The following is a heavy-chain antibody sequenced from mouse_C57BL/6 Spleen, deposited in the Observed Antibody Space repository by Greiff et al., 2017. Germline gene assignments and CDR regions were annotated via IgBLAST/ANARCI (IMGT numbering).Heavy chain of an antibody. J-gene: IGHJ3*01. D-gene: IGHD3-3*01. V-gene: IGHV5-4*03. CDR2: ISDGGSYT. CDR3: AAGSAWFAY. CDR1: GFTFSNYA. Sequence: EVKVVESGGGLVKPGGSLKLSCAASGFTFSNYAMSWVRQTPEKRLEWVATISDGGSYTYYPDNVKGRFTISRDNAKNNLYLQMSHLKSEDTAMYYCAAGSAWFAYWGQGTLVTVSA.